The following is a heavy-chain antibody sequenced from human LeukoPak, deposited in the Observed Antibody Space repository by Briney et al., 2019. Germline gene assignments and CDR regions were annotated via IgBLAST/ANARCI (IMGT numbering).Heavy chain of an antibody. V-gene: IGHV4-34*01. CDR1: GGSISSYY. CDR2: INHSGGT. Sequence: SETLSLTCTVSGGSISSYYWSWIRQPPGKGLEWIGEINHSGGTNYNPSLKSRITMSVDMSKNQFSLKLSSVTAADTAVYYCARVDKNGGTTFDYWGQGTLVTVSS. J-gene: IGHJ4*02. CDR3: ARVDKNGGTTFDY. D-gene: IGHD2/OR15-2a*01.